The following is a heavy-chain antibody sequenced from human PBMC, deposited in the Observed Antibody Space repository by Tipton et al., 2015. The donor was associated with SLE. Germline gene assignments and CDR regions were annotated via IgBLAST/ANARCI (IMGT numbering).Heavy chain of an antibody. J-gene: IGHJ2*01. CDR1: GYSISSGYY. CDR2: IYHSGSN. V-gene: IGHV4-38-2*02. Sequence: TLSLTCAVSGYSISSGYYWGWIRQPPGKGLEWIGEIYHSGSNKYNPSLKSRVHISVDKSKNQFSLKLRSVTAADTAVYYCARDIRGYSYGSGGYFDVWGRGTLVNVSS. CDR3: ARDIRGYSYGSGGYFDV. D-gene: IGHD5-18*01.